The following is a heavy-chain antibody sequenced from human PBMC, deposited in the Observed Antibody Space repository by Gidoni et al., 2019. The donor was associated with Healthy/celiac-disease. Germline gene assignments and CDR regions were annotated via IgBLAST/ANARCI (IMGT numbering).Heavy chain of an antibody. D-gene: IGHD7-27*01. CDR2: IYPGDSDT. Sequence: EVQLVQSGAEVKKPGESLKISCTGSGYSFTSYWIGWVRQMPGKGLEWMGIIYPGDSDTRYSPSFQGQVTISADKSISTAYLQWSSLKASDTAMYYCARRSLGRGAIDRVPADYWGQGTLVTVSS. CDR1: GYSFTSYW. CDR3: ARRSLGRGAIDRVPADY. V-gene: IGHV5-51*01. J-gene: IGHJ4*02.